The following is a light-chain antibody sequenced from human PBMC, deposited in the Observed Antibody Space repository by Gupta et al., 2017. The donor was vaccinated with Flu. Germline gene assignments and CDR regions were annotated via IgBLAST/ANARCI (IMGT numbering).Light chain of an antibody. CDR1: QGIGND. CDR2: AAF. CDR3: RQEDNSPYT. V-gene: IGKV1-6*01. J-gene: IGKJ2*01. Sequence: AIQMTQSPSSLSASVGDRVTITCRASQGIGNDLGWYQQKPGQAPKLLIYAAFRVQSGVPSRFSGSGSGTDFTLTISSLQPEDFATYYCRQEDNSPYTFGQGTKLEIK.